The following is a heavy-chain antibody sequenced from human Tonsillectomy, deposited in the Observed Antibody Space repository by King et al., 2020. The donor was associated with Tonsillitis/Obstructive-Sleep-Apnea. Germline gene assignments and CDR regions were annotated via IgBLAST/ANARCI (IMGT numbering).Heavy chain of an antibody. Sequence: VQLPQWGAGLLKPSETLSLHCAVSGGSFSGYYWSWLRQPPGKGLEWIGEINHSGSTNYNPSLKSRVTISVDTSKNQFSLKLSSVTAADTAVYYCAITKMYCSSTSCYRRAWFDPWGQGTLVTVSS. CDR3: AITKMYCSSTSCYRRAWFDP. D-gene: IGHD2-2*01. CDR2: INHSGST. J-gene: IGHJ5*02. CDR1: GGSFSGYY. V-gene: IGHV4-34*01.